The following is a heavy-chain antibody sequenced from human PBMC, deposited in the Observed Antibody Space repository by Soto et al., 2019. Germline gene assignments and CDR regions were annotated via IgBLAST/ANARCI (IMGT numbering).Heavy chain of an antibody. CDR3: SRVDPGETSPFDH. Sequence: TSVKVSCKASGYIFTSYYLHWVRQAPGQGLEWMGWINPFDGSRMFAQSFQGRVTFTRDTSTSTVYMELSGLRSDDTAVYYCSRVDPGETSPFDHWGQGTLVTVSS. V-gene: IGHV1-46*03. D-gene: IGHD3-10*01. CDR2: INPFDGSR. J-gene: IGHJ4*02. CDR1: GYIFTSYY.